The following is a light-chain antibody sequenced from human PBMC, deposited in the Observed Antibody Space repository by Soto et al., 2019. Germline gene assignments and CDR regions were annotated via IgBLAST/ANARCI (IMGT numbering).Light chain of an antibody. CDR2: AAS. CDR1: QGISGS. CDR3: QQYDSYPLT. Sequence: DIQLTQSPSFLSASVGDRVTITCRASQGISGSLAWYQQKQGKAPKLLIYAASSLQSGVPSRFSGSGSGTDFSLTISSLQPEDFATYYCQQYDSYPLTFGGGTKVDIK. V-gene: IGKV1-9*01. J-gene: IGKJ4*01.